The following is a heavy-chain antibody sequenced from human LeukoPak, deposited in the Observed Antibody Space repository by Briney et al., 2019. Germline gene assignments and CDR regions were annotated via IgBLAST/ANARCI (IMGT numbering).Heavy chain of an antibody. CDR2: MYYSGST. D-gene: IGHD1-14*01. J-gene: IGHJ4*02. CDR1: GGSISHSDYV. CDR3: ATRAMGTKSIDY. Sequence: SETLSLTCTVSGGSISHSDYVWGWIRQPPGKGLEWIGSMYYSGSTYYSPSLKSRVTMSVDTLKNQFSLKLSSVTAADTAIYYCATRAMGTKSIDYWGQGTLVTVSS. V-gene: IGHV4-39*01.